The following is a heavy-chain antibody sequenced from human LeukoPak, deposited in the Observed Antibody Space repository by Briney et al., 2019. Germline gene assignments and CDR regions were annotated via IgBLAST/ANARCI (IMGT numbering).Heavy chain of an antibody. V-gene: IGHV4-39*01. Sequence: PAETLSLTCSVSGGSIDSDYYYWAWIRQSPGKRLEWIGSIYYSGSTYYNPSLKSRVTMSVDRSESQFSLKLSSVTAADTAVYYCARHLKQQAHDYWGRGTLVPVSS. D-gene: IGHD6-13*01. CDR2: IYYSGST. CDR3: ARHLKQQAHDY. J-gene: IGHJ4*02. CDR1: GGSIDSDYYY.